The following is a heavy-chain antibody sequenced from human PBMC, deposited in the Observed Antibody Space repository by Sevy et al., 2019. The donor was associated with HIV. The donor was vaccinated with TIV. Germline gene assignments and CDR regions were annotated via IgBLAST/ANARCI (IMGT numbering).Heavy chain of an antibody. D-gene: IGHD2-2*01. CDR3: ARSSEGPPPLGYCSSTSCRNYYYYGMDV. J-gene: IGHJ6*02. CDR2: ISYDGSDK. V-gene: IGHV3-30*04. CDR1: GFTFSSYA. Sequence: GGSLRLSCTASGFTFSSYAMHWVRQAPGKGLEWVAVISYDGSDKYYADSVKGRFTISRDNSKNTLYLQMNSLRAEDTAVYYRARSSEGPPPLGYCSSTSCRNYYYYGMDVWGQGTTVTVSS.